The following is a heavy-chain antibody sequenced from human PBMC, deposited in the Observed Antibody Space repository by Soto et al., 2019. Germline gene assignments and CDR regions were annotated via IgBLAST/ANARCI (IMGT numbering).Heavy chain of an antibody. J-gene: IGHJ4*02. CDR2: ISYDGSKR. Sequence: QVQLVESGGGVVQPGRSLRLSCAASGFSFSNYAMHWVRQAPGKGLEWVAAISYDGSKRDYADSVKGRFTISRDDSQNTLFLQMNSLRPEDTAVYYCARDNNGDYWGQGTLVTVSS. D-gene: IGHD2-8*01. CDR3: ARDNNGDY. V-gene: IGHV3-30-3*01. CDR1: GFSFSNYA.